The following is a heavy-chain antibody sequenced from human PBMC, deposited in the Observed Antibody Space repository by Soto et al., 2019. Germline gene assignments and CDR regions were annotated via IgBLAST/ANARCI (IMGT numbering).Heavy chain of an antibody. Sequence: EVQLLESGGGLVQPGESLRLSCATSGFTVSSYAMSWVRQAPGKGVEWVSVISGSDDSTYYADSVKCRFTISSDNSKNTLYLQMHSLRAEDTAVYYCAKRSISSTFDYWGQGTLVTVS. CDR1: GFTVSSYA. J-gene: IGHJ4*02. CDR3: AKRSISSTFDY. CDR2: ISGSDDST. D-gene: IGHD6-6*01. V-gene: IGHV3-23*01.